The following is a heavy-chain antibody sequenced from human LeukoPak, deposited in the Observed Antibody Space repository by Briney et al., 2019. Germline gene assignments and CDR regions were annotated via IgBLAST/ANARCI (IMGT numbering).Heavy chain of an antibody. CDR2: LYYTGTT. D-gene: IGHD5-18*01. CDR1: GGYINSYY. CDR3: ARAVSEYTYGTRFDY. J-gene: IGHJ4*02. V-gene: IGHV4-59*01. Sequence: SETLSLTCSVSGGYINSYYWSWIRQPPGKGLEWIGDLYYTGTTSYNPSLKSRVTISADTSTTQFSLNINSVPAADTAVYFCARAVSEYTYGTRFDYWGPGTLVAVSS.